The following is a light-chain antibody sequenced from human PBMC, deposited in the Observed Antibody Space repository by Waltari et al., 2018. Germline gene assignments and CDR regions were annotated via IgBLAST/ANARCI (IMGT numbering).Light chain of an antibody. V-gene: IGKV3-20*01. J-gene: IGKJ1*01. CDR1: PGLGRG. CDR2: DAS. Sequence: CKAKPGLGRGMARYHPEPCQASRLLIYDASSRATRIADKFSGSGSGNDFSLTIYRVEREDFAVFFCQMYVRVPGTFGQGTKVEVK. CDR3: QMYVRVPGT.